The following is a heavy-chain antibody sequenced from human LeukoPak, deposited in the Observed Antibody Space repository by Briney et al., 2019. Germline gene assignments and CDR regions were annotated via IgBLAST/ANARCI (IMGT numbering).Heavy chain of an antibody. Sequence: PGGSLRLSCAASGFTFSNAWMNWVRQAPGKGLEWVGRIKSKTDGGTTDYAAPVKGRFTISRDDSKNTLYLQMNSLKTEGTAVYYCTTDLARTFSSSWFPMGYWGQGTLVTVSS. J-gene: IGHJ4*02. V-gene: IGHV3-15*01. D-gene: IGHD6-13*01. CDR2: IKSKTDGGTT. CDR3: TTDLARTFSSSWFPMGY. CDR1: GFTFSNAW.